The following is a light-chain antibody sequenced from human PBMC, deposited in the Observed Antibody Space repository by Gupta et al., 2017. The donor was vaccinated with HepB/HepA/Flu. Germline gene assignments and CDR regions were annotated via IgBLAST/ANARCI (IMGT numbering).Light chain of an antibody. Sequence: DIVVTQSPPPLPVTPGAPASISCRSSQSLLHPNGYNYLEWYLQKPGRSPQLLIYFGSNRASGVPDRFGSRGSGTDIPLKISRVAADDVGVYCCMQALETWTFGQGTKVEIK. V-gene: IGKV2-28*01. J-gene: IGKJ1*01. CDR2: FGS. CDR3: MQALETWT. CDR1: QSLLHPNGYNY.